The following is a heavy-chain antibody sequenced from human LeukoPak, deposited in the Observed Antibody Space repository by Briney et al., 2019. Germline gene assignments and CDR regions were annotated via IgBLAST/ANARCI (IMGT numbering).Heavy chain of an antibody. J-gene: IGHJ4*02. Sequence: SETLSLTCTVSGDSINSLDLWSWVRQPPGKGLEWIGEMHLSGTTHSNPSVKSRVTISIDKSKNQFFLNLSSVTAADTAVYYCAGLVGRYSSGLYYYYFDYWGQGTLVTVSP. CDR2: MHLSGTT. D-gene: IGHD3-22*01. V-gene: IGHV4-4*02. CDR1: GDSINSLDL. CDR3: AGLVGRYSSGLYYYYFDY.